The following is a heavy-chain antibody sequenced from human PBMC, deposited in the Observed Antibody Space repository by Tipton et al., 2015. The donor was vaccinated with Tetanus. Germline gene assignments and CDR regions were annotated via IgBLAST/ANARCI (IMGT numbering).Heavy chain of an antibody. CDR3: ARGSGWADF. CDR1: GGSISSGGYY. J-gene: IGHJ4*02. CDR2: IYHRGST. Sequence: TLSLNCTVSGGSISSGGYYWTWIRQHPGKGLEWIGNIYHRGSTYYNPSLKSRVTISVDTSKNQFSLKLSSVTAADTAVYYCARGSGWADFWGQGTQVTVSS. D-gene: IGHD6-19*01. V-gene: IGHV4-31*03.